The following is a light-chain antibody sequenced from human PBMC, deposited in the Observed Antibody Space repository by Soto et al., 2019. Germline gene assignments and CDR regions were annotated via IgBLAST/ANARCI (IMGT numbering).Light chain of an antibody. CDR1: QSVSSH. V-gene: IGKV3-15*01. CDR2: GAS. J-gene: IGKJ2*01. Sequence: EVVMTQSPATLSVSPGERATLSCRASQSVSSHLAWYQQTPGQAPRLLIYGASTRATGIPARFSGSAAGTEFNLPISSLQSEDFAVYYCQKYTNWPPENTFGQGTKLEIK. CDR3: QKYTNWPPENT.